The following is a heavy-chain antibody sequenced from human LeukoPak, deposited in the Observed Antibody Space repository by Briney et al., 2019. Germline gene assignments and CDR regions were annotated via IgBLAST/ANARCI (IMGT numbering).Heavy chain of an antibody. D-gene: IGHD6-19*01. J-gene: IGHJ5*02. Sequence: PSETLSLTCAVYGGSFSGYYWSWIRQPPGKGLEWIGEIYHSGSNNYNPSLKSRVTISVDKSKNQFSLKLSSVTAADTAVYYCASGQYSSGWYNWFDPWGQGTLVTVSS. CDR1: GGSFSGYY. CDR3: ASGQYSSGWYNWFDP. CDR2: IYHSGSN. V-gene: IGHV4-34*01.